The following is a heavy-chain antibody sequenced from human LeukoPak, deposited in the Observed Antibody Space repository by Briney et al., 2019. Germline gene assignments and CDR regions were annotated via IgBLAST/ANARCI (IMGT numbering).Heavy chain of an antibody. CDR1: GFTFRSYW. Sequence: GGSLRLSCAASGFTFRSYWMHWVRQAPGKGLVWVSRINSDGSSTSYADSVRGRFTFSRDNAKNTLYLQMNSLRAEGTAVYYCARNTAENAFDIWGQGTMVTVSS. CDR3: ARNTAENAFDI. V-gene: IGHV3-74*01. D-gene: IGHD1-14*01. J-gene: IGHJ3*02. CDR2: INSDGSST.